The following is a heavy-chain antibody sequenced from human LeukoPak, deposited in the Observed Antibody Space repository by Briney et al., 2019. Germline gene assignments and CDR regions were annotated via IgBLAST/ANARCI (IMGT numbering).Heavy chain of an antibody. Sequence: ASVKVSCKASGYTFNTYYMHWVRQAPGQGLEWMGVCNPTGGRTTYAQEFQGRISMTRDTSTSTVFMELSSLKSEDTAVYYCTRELGGSYNDFWGQGTLVTVSS. J-gene: IGHJ4*02. V-gene: IGHV1-46*02. CDR2: CNPTGGRT. CDR1: GYTFNTYY. CDR3: TRELGGSYNDF. D-gene: IGHD1-26*01.